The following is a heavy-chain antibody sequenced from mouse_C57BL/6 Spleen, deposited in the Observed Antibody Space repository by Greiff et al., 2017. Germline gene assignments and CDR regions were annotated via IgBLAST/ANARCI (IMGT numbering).Heavy chain of an antibody. CDR1: GFTFSDYY. D-gene: IGHD2-3*01. Sequence: EVKLVESEGGLVQPGSSMKLSCTASGFTFSDYYMAWVRQVPEKGLEWVANINYDGSSTYYLDSLKSRFIISRDNAKNILYLQMSSLKSEDTATYYCARGGSYDGYYDYVDYWGQGTTLTVSS. CDR2: INYDGSST. V-gene: IGHV5-16*01. J-gene: IGHJ2*01. CDR3: ARGGSYDGYYDYVDY.